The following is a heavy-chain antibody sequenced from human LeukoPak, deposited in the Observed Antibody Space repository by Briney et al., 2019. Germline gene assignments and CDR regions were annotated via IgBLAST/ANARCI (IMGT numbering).Heavy chain of an antibody. CDR1: GFTFSSYA. V-gene: IGHV3-30-3*01. CDR2: ISYDGSNK. D-gene: IGHD6-19*01. J-gene: IGHJ6*02. CDR3: ARAGQAVAGTLFKYYYYYYGMDV. Sequence: PGGSLRLSCAASGFTFSSYAMHWVRQAPGKGLEWVAVISYDGSNKYYADSVKGRFTISRDNSKNTLYLQMNSLRAEDTAVYYCARAGQAVAGTLFKYYYYYYGMDVWGQGTTVTVSS.